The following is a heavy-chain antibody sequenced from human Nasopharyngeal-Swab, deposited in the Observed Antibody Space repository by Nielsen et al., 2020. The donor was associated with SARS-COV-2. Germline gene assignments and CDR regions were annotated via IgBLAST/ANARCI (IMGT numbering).Heavy chain of an antibody. V-gene: IGHV4-59*12. CDR3: ARSCRVVTAIRFAFDI. Sequence: WIRQPPGKGLESIGHMYSSGRTNYNPSLKSRVTISVDTSKNQFSLKLSSVTAADTAVYYCARSCRVVTAIRFAFDIWGQGTMVTVS. D-gene: IGHD2-21*02. CDR2: MYSSGRT. J-gene: IGHJ3*02.